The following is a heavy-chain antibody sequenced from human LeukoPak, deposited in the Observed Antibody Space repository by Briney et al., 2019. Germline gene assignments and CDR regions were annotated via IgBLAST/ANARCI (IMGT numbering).Heavy chain of an antibody. V-gene: IGHV1-2*02. CDR1: GYTFTGYY. Sequence: ASVKVSCKASGYTFTGYYIHWVRQAPGQGLEWMGWINPNSGGTNYAQKFQGRVTMTRDTSISTAYMELSRLRSDDTALYYCASVFDSSSEGRWFDPWGQGTLVTVSS. CDR2: INPNSGGT. D-gene: IGHD6-13*01. J-gene: IGHJ5*02. CDR3: ASVFDSSSEGRWFDP.